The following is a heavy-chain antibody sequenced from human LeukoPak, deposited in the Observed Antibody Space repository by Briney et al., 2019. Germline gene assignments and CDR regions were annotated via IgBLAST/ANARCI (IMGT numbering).Heavy chain of an antibody. CDR2: ISYDGSNK. CDR1: GFTFSSYG. J-gene: IGHJ4*02. D-gene: IGHD5-12*01. Sequence: GRSLRLSCAASGFTFSSYGMHWVRQAPGKGLEWVAVISYDGSNKYYADSVKGRFTISRDNSKNTLYLQMNSLRAEDTAVYYCAKDWDIVATIEYWGQGTLVTVSS. V-gene: IGHV3-30*18. CDR3: AKDWDIVATIEY.